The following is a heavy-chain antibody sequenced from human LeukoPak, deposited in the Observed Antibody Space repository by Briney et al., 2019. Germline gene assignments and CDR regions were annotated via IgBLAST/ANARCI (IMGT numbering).Heavy chain of an antibody. CDR1: GFSFSIYD. Sequence: GGSLRLSCAASGFSFSIYDMHWVRQATGKGLEWVSGIGTAGDTYYSDSVKGRLTISRENALNSLYLQMNSLRAGDTAVCYCARGRGSYQNALNYWGQGTLVTVSS. V-gene: IGHV3-13*01. D-gene: IGHD3-16*02. CDR2: IGTAGDT. CDR3: ARGRGSYQNALNY. J-gene: IGHJ4*02.